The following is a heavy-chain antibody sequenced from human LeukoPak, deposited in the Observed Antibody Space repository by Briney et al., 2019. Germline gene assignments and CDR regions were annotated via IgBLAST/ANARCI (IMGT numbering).Heavy chain of an antibody. CDR2: ISSSSSYI. J-gene: IGHJ4*02. D-gene: IGHD4-23*01. V-gene: IGHV3-21*01. Sequence: NPGGSLRLSCAASGFTFSSDSLNWVRQAPGKGLEWVSSISSSSSYIYYADSVKGRFTISRDNAKNSLYLQMNSLRAEDTAVYYCARDDGYGGNGGGIDYWGQGTLVTVSS. CDR1: GFTFSSDS. CDR3: ARDDGYGGNGGGIDY.